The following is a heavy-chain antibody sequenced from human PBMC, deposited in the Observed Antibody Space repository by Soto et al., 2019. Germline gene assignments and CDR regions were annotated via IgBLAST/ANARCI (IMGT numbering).Heavy chain of an antibody. CDR1: GYTFTGYH. Sequence: QVQLVQSGAEVKEPGASVKVSCKASGYTFTGYHIHWVRQAPGQGREWMGWINTNSGGTNYAQKFQGWVTMTRDTSINTAYVEMSRLRSDDTAVYYCARWVGASNWFDPWGQGTLVTVSS. D-gene: IGHD1-26*01. V-gene: IGHV1-2*04. J-gene: IGHJ5*02. CDR3: ARWVGASNWFDP. CDR2: INTNSGGT.